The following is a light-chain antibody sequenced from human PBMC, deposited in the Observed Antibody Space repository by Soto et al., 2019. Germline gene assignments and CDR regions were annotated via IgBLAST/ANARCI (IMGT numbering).Light chain of an antibody. CDR2: DVN. CDR3: CSYVGASIYV. CDR1: SGDVGAYHY. J-gene: IGLJ1*01. Sequence: QSVLTQPASVSGSPGQSISISCTGTSGDVGAYHYVSWYQQHPGKAPRLLIYDVNNRPSGASNRFSGSKSGNTASLTISGLQTEDEADYYCCSYVGASIYVFGTGTKVTVL. V-gene: IGLV2-14*01.